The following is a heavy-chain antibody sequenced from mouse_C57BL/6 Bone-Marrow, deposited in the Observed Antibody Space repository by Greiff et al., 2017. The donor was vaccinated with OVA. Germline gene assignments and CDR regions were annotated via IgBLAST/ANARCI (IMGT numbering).Heavy chain of an antibody. J-gene: IGHJ3*01. CDR1: GYTFTSYG. V-gene: IGHV1-81*01. CDR2: IYPRSGNT. D-gene: IGHD3-2*02. CDR3: ARGGAQALAY. Sequence: QVQLQQSGAELARPGASVKLSCKASGYTFTSYGISWVKQRTGQGLEWIGEIYPRSGNTYYNEKFKGKATLTADKSSSTAYMELRSLTSEDSAVYFCARGGAQALAYWGQGTLVTVSA.